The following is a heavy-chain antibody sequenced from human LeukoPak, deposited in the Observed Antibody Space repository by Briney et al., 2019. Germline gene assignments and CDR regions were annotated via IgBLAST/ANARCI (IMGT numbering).Heavy chain of an antibody. CDR3: ARLVSYYDILTGYYNRAPYYYYYYYMDV. J-gene: IGHJ6*03. CDR1: GYSFTSYW. CDR2: IYPGDSDT. D-gene: IGHD3-9*01. Sequence: GESLKISFKGSGYSFTSYWIGWVRPMPGKGVEWMGIIYPGDSDTRYSPSFQGQVTISADKSISTAYLQWSSLKASDTAMYYCARLVSYYDILTGYYNRAPYYYYYYYMDVWGKGTTVTVSS. V-gene: IGHV5-51*01.